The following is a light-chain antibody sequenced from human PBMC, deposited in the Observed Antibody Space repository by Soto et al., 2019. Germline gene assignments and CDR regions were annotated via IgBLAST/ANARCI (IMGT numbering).Light chain of an antibody. CDR1: QGVYNR. Sequence: VFPPCAVALSLPPAERATLSCRASQGVYNRLAWYQQKTGQPPRLLIFDASSRATDIPDRFSGRGSGTDFSLTITRLAPEDFALYYCQHYSPSPVTFGQGTRLEIK. V-gene: IGKV3-20*01. CDR3: QHYSPSPVT. J-gene: IGKJ5*01. CDR2: DAS.